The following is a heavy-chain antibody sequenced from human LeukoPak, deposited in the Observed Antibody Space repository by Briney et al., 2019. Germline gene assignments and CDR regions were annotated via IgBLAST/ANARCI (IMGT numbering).Heavy chain of an antibody. CDR3: ARHRPTDYGFWFDY. CDR1: GVSISSSSYY. CDR2: IYYSRST. D-gene: IGHD3/OR15-3a*01. J-gene: IGHJ4*02. V-gene: IGHV4-39*01. Sequence: SETLSLTCSVSGVSISSSSYYWGWIRQPPGKGLEWIVTIYYSRSTYYNPSLKSRVSIAVDTSKNQFSLKLSSMTAADTTEYYCARHRPTDYGFWFDYWGQGALVTVSS.